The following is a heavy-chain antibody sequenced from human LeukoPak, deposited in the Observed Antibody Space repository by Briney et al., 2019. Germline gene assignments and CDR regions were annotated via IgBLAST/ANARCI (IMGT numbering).Heavy chain of an antibody. V-gene: IGHV4-39*01. CDR3: ASSAVAGTIYYFDY. CDR2: IYYSGST. D-gene: IGHD6-19*01. Sequence: SETLSLTCTVSGGSISSSSYYWGWIRQPPGKGLEWIGSIYYSGSTYYNPSLKSRVTISVDTPKNQFSLKLSSVTAADTAVYYCASSAVAGTIYYFDYWGQGTLVTVSS. CDR1: GGSISSSSYY. J-gene: IGHJ4*02.